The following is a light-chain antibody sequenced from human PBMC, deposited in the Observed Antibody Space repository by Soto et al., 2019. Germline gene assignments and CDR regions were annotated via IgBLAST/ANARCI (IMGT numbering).Light chain of an antibody. CDR3: SSHTTSNTQV. CDR1: SSDIGRFNY. J-gene: IGLJ3*02. CDR2: EVS. Sequence: QSALTQPASVSGSPGQSITISCTGTSSDIGRFNYVSWYQQHPGKVPKLMIYEVSNRPSGVSIRFSGSKSANTASLTISGLQAEDEADYYCSSHTTSNTQVFGGGTKLTVL. V-gene: IGLV2-14*01.